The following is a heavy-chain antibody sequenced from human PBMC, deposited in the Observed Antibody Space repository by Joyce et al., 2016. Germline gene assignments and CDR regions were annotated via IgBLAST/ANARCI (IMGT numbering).Heavy chain of an antibody. Sequence: QVQLQESGPGLVKPSETLSLTCSVSGGSISPYYWSWIRQSPGRGLEWSGYIYYSGSNNYNPSLKSRVTILIDTSKKQFSLKLSSVTAADTAVYYCARVDTAMAPDVFDIWGQGTMVTVSS. D-gene: IGHD5-18*01. CDR1: GGSISPYY. CDR2: IYYSGSN. CDR3: ARVDTAMAPDVFDI. J-gene: IGHJ3*02. V-gene: IGHV4-59*01.